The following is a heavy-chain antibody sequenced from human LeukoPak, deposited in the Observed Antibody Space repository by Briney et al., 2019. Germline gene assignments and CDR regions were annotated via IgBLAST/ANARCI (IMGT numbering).Heavy chain of an antibody. D-gene: IGHD6-13*01. CDR2: IDTSWST. CDR1: GGSISNYY. J-gene: IGHJ4*02. Sequence: SETLSLTCTVSGGSISNYYWNWIRQPAGKGLEWIGRIDTSWSTNYNPSLKSRVTMSVDTSKNQFSLKLSSVTAADTAVYYCARTGSIAAAGTLRAPGEFDYWGQGTLVTVSS. V-gene: IGHV4-4*07. CDR3: ARTGSIAAAGTLRAPGEFDY.